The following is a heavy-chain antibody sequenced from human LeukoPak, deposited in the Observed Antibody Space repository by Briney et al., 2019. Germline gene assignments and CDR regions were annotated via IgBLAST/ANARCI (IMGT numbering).Heavy chain of an antibody. CDR2: ISSSGSTI. D-gene: IGHD6-13*01. J-gene: IGHJ3*02. Sequence: GGSLRLSCAASGFTFSDYYMSWIRQAPGKGLEWVSYISSSGSTIYYADSVKGRLTISRDNAKNSLYLQMNSLRAEDTAVYYCARDRGPGIAAPRFAFDIWGQGTMVTVSS. V-gene: IGHV3-11*01. CDR1: GFTFSDYY. CDR3: ARDRGPGIAAPRFAFDI.